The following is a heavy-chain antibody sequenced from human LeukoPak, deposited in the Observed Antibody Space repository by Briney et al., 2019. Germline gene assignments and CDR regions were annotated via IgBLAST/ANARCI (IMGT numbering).Heavy chain of an antibody. D-gene: IGHD6-13*01. CDR1: GYSISSGYY. CDR3: ARRPDPIAAAGD. Sequence: SETLSLTCAVSGYSISSGYYGGWIRQPPGKGLEWIGSIYHSGSTYYNPSLKSRVTISVDTSKNQFSLKLSSVTAADTAVYYCARRPDPIAAAGDWGQGTLVTVSS. J-gene: IGHJ4*02. CDR2: IYHSGST. V-gene: IGHV4-38-2*01.